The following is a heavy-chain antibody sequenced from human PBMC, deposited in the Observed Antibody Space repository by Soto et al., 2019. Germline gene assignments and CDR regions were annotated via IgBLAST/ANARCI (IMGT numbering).Heavy chain of an antibody. CDR3: ARGGVLRFLEWLSQHRGSYGMDV. D-gene: IGHD3-3*01. CDR1: GYTFTSYD. CDR2: MNPNSGNT. Sequence: GASVKVSCTASGYTFTSYDINWVRQATGQGLEWMGWMNPNSGNTGYAQKFQGRVTMTRNTSISTAYMELSSLRSEDTAVYYCARGGVLRFLEWLSQHRGSYGMDVWGQGTTVTGSS. J-gene: IGHJ6*02. V-gene: IGHV1-8*01.